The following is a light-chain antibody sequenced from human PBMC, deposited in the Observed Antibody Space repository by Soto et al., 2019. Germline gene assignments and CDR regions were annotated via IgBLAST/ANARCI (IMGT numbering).Light chain of an antibody. CDR1: SSDVGSSNG. Sequence: QSVLTQPPSVSGSPGQSVTISCTGTSSDVGSSNGVSWYQQPPGTAPKLMIYDVSNRPSGFLDRFSGSKSGNTASLTISGLQAEDEADYYCSSYTSSSTYVFGTGTKVTVL. J-gene: IGLJ1*01. CDR2: DVS. CDR3: SSYTSSSTYV. V-gene: IGLV2-18*02.